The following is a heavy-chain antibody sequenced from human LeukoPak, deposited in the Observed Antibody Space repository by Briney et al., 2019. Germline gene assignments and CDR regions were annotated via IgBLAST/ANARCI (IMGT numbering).Heavy chain of an antibody. CDR3: ARSRHDFDYSINYYYHYMDV. CDR1: GGSFSGYN. CDR2: ISHRGNT. D-gene: IGHD4-11*01. J-gene: IGHJ6*03. V-gene: IGHV4-34*01. Sequence: SETLSLTCAVYGGSFSGYNYNWIRQSPGKGLEWIGQISHRGNTDYNPSLKSRVTISLDTSKNQFSLKLSSVTAADTAVYYCARSRHDFDYSINYYYHYMDVWGKGTTVTVSS.